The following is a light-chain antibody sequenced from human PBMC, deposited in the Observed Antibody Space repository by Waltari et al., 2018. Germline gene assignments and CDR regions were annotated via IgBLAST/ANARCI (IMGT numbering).Light chain of an antibody. CDR3: QTWGTGVVV. J-gene: IGLJ3*02. V-gene: IGLV4-69*01. CDR1: SGHSNYV. CDR2: LNNDGSH. Sequence: QLVLTQAPSASASLGASVTLTCTLSSGHSNYVIAWHQQQPEKGPRYLIRLNNDGSHRKGAGIPDGFSGARSGAECYLTISSLQSEDEADYYCQTWGTGVVVFGGGTKLTVL.